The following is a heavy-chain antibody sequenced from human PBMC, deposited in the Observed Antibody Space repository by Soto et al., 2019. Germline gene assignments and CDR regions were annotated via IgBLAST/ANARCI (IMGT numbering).Heavy chain of an antibody. CDR1: GFTFSSYA. CDR3: ARQRGSPVDI. V-gene: IGHV3-30-3*01. CDR2: ISYDGSNK. Sequence: GGSLRLSCAASGFTFSSYAMHWVRQAPGKGLEWVAVISYDGSNKYYADSVKGRFTISRDNSKNTLYLQMNSLRAEDTAVYYCARQRGSPVDIWGQGTMVTVSS. D-gene: IGHD3-10*01. J-gene: IGHJ3*02.